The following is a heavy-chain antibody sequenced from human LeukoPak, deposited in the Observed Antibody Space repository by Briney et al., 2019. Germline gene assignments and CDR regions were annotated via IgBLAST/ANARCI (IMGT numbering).Heavy chain of an antibody. V-gene: IGHV3-23*01. CDR1: GFTFSSYA. J-gene: IGHJ4*02. CDR3: ANGIVGGSHEY. D-gene: IGHD1-26*01. Sequence: GGSLRLSCAASGFTFSSYAMNWVRQAPGKGLEWVSSISGSGDSTYYADSVKGRFTISRDNSKDSLYLQMNSLRAEDTAVYYCANGIVGGSHEYWGQGTLVTVSS. CDR2: ISGSGDST.